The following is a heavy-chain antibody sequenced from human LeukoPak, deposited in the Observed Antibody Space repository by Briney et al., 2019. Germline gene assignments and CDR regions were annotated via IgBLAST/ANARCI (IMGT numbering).Heavy chain of an antibody. V-gene: IGHV3-30*03. D-gene: IGHD6-19*01. Sequence: GRSLRLSCVASGFVFSSYGIHWVRQAPGKGLEWVAVISHDGNNEHYADSVKGRFTISRDNAENSLYLQMNSLRAEDTAVYYCARDGYSSGYDAFDIWGQGTMVTVSS. CDR2: ISHDGNNE. CDR3: ARDGYSSGYDAFDI. J-gene: IGHJ3*02. CDR1: GFVFSSYG.